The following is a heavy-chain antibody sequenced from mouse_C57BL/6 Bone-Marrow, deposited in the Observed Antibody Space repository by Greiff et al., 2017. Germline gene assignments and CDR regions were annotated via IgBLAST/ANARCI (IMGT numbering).Heavy chain of an antibody. V-gene: IGHV1-63*01. CDR1: GYTFTNYW. CDR3: ARSDYSNYYYAMDY. D-gene: IGHD2-5*01. CDR2: IYPGGGYT. J-gene: IGHJ4*01. Sequence: QVQLQQSGAELVRPGTSVKMSCKASGYTFTNYWIGWAKQRPGHGLEWIGDIYPGGGYTNYNEKFKGKATLTADKSSSTAYMQFSSLTSEDSAIYYCARSDYSNYYYAMDYWGQGISVTVSS.